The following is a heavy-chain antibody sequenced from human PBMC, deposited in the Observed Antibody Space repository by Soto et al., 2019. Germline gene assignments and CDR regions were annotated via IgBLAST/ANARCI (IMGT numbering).Heavy chain of an antibody. Sequence: GGSLRLSCAASGFTFSSYGMHWVRQAPGKGLEWVAVIWYGGSNKYYADSVKGRFTISRDNSKNTLYLQMNSLRAEDTAVYYCAREGHVDIVATTLVDWGQGTLVTVSS. V-gene: IGHV3-33*01. CDR2: IWYGGSNK. CDR1: GFTFSSYG. J-gene: IGHJ4*02. CDR3: AREGHVDIVATTLVD. D-gene: IGHD5-12*01.